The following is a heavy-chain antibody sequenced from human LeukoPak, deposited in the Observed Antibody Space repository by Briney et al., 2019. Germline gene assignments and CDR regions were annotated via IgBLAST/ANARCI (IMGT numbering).Heavy chain of an antibody. J-gene: IGHJ3*02. CDR3: SRESSQSHASDI. V-gene: IGHV3-53*01. CDR2: INTGGST. Sequence: GGSLRLSRAASGFAVNTYYMSWIRQAPGKGLEWVSMINTGGSTRYADSVKGRFTISRDNSKNTVYLQMNSLRADDTALYYCSRESSQSHASDIWGQGTMVTVSS. D-gene: IGHD6-19*01. CDR1: GFAVNTYY.